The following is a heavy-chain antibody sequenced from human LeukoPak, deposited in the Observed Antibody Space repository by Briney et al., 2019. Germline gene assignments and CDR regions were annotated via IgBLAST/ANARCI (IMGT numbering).Heavy chain of an antibody. CDR2: ISYDGSNK. CDR3: AKDLQGYFDY. CDR1: GFTFSSYG. Sequence: GGSLRLSCAASGFTFSSYGMHWVRQAPGKGLEWVAVISYDGSNKYYADSVKGRFTISRDNSKNALYLQMNSLRAEDTAVYYCAKDLQGYFDYWGQGTLVTVSS. V-gene: IGHV3-30*18. J-gene: IGHJ4*02.